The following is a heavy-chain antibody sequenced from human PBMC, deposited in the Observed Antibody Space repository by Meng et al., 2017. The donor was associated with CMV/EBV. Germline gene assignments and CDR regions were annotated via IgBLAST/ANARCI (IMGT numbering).Heavy chain of an antibody. D-gene: IGHD2-2*01. J-gene: IGHJ5*02. CDR2: IYSGGST. CDR1: GFTVSSNY. V-gene: IGHV3-53*01. CDR3: ARDGCSSTSCYGWFDP. Sequence: GDSLKISCAASGFTVSSNYMSWVRQAPGKGLEWVSVIYSGGSTYYADSVKGRFTISRDNSKNTLYLQMNSLRAEDTAVYYCARDGCSSTSCYGWFDPWGQGTLVTVSS.